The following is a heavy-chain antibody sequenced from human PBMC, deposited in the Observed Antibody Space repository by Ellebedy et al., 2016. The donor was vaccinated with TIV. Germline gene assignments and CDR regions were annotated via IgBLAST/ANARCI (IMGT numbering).Heavy chain of an antibody. V-gene: IGHV3-7*01. Sequence: GESLKISCAASGFSLSSYWTHWVRQAPGKGLEWVANIKQDGSEKYYVDSAKGRFTISRDNAKNSLYLQMNSLRAEDTAVYFCGRAIGSGSCYWGQGTLVTVSS. D-gene: IGHD3-10*01. CDR1: GFSLSSYW. CDR2: IKQDGSEK. CDR3: GRAIGSGSCY. J-gene: IGHJ4*02.